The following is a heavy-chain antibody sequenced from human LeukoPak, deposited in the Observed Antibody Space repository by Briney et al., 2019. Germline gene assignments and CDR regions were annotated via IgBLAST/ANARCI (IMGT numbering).Heavy chain of an antibody. V-gene: IGHV1-46*01. Sequence: ASVKVSCKASGYTFTSYGISWVRQAPGQGLEWMGIINPSGGSTSYAQKFQGRVTMTRDTSTSTVYMELSSLRSEDTAVYYCARVLRSVKGYYFDYWGQGTLVTVSS. CDR3: ARVLRSVKGYYFDY. CDR1: GYTFTSYG. CDR2: INPSGGST. J-gene: IGHJ4*02. D-gene: IGHD3-22*01.